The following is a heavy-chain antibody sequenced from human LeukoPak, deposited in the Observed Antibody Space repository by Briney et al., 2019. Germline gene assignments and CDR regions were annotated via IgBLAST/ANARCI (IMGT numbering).Heavy chain of an antibody. CDR1: GGSISSGSYY. CDR2: IYTSGSP. J-gene: IGHJ4*02. V-gene: IGHV4-61*02. D-gene: IGHD7-27*01. Sequence: SQTLSLTCTVSGGSISSGSYYWSWLRQPAGKGLEWIVRIYTSGSPNYNPSLKSRVTISVDTSKNQFSLKLSSVTAADTAVYYCARVVSWGYYFDYWGQGTLVTVSS. CDR3: ARVVSWGYYFDY.